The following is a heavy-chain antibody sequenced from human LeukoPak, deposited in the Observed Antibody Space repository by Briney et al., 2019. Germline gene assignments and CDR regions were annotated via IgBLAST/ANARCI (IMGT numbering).Heavy chain of an antibody. CDR3: ARHLHCSSNTCYRMDV. CDR2: VYLDDSDT. J-gene: IGHJ6*02. V-gene: IGHV5-51*01. Sequence: GESLKISCKGSGYSFTTYWIGWVRQMPGKGLEWMGIVYLDDSDTRYSPSFQGQVTISADKSITTAYLQWSSLKASDTAMYYCARHLHCSSNTCYRMDVWGQGATVTVSS. CDR1: GYSFTTYW. D-gene: IGHD2-2*01.